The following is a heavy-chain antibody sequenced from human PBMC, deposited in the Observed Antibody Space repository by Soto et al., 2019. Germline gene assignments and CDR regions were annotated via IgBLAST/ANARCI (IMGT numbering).Heavy chain of an antibody. CDR3: AAGWGAYDILTGYSGYYGMDV. J-gene: IGHJ6*02. CDR2: IVVGSGNT. CDR1: GFTFTSSA. Sequence: SVKVSCKASGFTFTSSAVQWVRQARGQRLEWIGWIVVGSGNTNYAQRFQERVTITRDMSTSTAYMELSSLRSEDTAVYYCAAGWGAYDILTGYSGYYGMDVWGQGTTVTVSS. D-gene: IGHD3-9*01. V-gene: IGHV1-58*01.